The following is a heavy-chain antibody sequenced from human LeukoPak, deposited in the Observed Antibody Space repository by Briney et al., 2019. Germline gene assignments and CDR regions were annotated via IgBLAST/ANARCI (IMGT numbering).Heavy chain of an antibody. V-gene: IGHV3-21*04. CDR3: AKVQGRVVSVFDY. J-gene: IGHJ4*02. D-gene: IGHD3-3*01. Sequence: PGGSLRLSCAASGFTFSSYAMHWVRQAPGKGLEWVSSISSTSRSSYIFYAESVKGRFTISRDNTKNSLFLQMNSLRAEDTAVYYCAKVQGRVVSVFDYWGQGTLVTVSS. CDR2: ISSTSRSSYI. CDR1: GFTFSSYA.